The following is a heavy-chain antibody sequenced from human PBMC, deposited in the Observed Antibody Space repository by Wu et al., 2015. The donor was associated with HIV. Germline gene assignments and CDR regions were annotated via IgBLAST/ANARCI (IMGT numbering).Heavy chain of an antibody. Sequence: QVQLVQSGAEVKKPGASVKVSCKASGYTFTSYYMHWVRQAPGQGLEWMGIINPSGGSTSYAQKFQGRVTMTRDTSTSTVYMELSSLRSEDTAVYYCARDWRRCSSTSCYPEYFQHWGQGTLVTVSS. V-gene: IGHV1-46*03. J-gene: IGHJ1*01. CDR1: GYTFTSYY. CDR3: ARDWRRCSSTSCYPEYFQH. D-gene: IGHD2-2*01. CDR2: INPSGGST.